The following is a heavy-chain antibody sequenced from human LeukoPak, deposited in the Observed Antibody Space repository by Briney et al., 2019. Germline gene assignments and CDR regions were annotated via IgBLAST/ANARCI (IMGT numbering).Heavy chain of an antibody. Sequence: ASVKVSCKASGYTFTSYDSNWVRQATGQGPEWMGWMNPNSGNTGYAQKFQGRVTMTRNTSISTAYMELSSLRSEDTAVYYCARGKYPPLRYFDWLSQYYFDYWGQGTLVTVSS. J-gene: IGHJ4*02. D-gene: IGHD3-9*01. CDR1: GYTFTSYD. CDR2: MNPNSGNT. V-gene: IGHV1-8*01. CDR3: ARGKYPPLRYFDWLSQYYFDY.